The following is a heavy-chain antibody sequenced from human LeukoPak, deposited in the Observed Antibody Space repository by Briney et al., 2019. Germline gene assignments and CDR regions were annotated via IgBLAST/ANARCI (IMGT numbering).Heavy chain of an antibody. CDR2: ISSSSCYI. CDR1: GFTFSSYS. Sequence: GGSLRLFCAASGFTFSSYSMNWVRQAPGKGLEWVSSISSSSCYIHYAESVKGRFTISRDDAKNSLYLQMNSLRAEDTAVYYCVPVYYGSGSDWGQGTLVTVSS. J-gene: IGHJ4*02. D-gene: IGHD3-10*01. V-gene: IGHV3-21*01. CDR3: VPVYYGSGSD.